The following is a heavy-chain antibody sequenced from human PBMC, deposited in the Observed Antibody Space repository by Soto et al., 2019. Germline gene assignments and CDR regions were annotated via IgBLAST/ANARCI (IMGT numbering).Heavy chain of an antibody. CDR1: GFTFRSYG. J-gene: IGHJ6*02. D-gene: IGHD2-2*01. CDR3: ARDRLVPYGYGMDV. Sequence: QMQLVESGGGVVQPGRSLRLSCAASGFTFRSYGIHWVRQAPGKGLEWVALISFDGSKKYYVDSVKGRFAVSRDNSKNTLYLQMNSLRVEDTAVYYCARDRLVPYGYGMDVWGQGTTVTVSS. V-gene: IGHV3-33*01. CDR2: ISFDGSKK.